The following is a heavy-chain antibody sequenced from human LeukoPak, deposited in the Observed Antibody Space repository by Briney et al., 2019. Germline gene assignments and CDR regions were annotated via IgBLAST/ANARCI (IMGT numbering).Heavy chain of an antibody. D-gene: IGHD6-19*01. CDR3: ARRVERGSGYDY. J-gene: IGHJ4*02. Sequence: GESLKISCKGSGYIFTNYWIAWVRQMPGKGLEWMGTIYPGDSDTRYSPSFQGQITISDEKSISTAHLRWSSLKASDTAMYYCARRVERGSGYDYWGQGTLVTVSS. CDR1: GYIFTNYW. V-gene: IGHV5-51*01. CDR2: IYPGDSDT.